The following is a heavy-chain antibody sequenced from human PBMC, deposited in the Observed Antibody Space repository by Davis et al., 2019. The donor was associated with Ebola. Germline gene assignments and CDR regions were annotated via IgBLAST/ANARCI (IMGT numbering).Heavy chain of an antibody. D-gene: IGHD6-6*01. Sequence: MPSETLSLTCTVSGDSISSNDYFWGWIRQPPGKGLEWIASIDYTGKTYYLSSLKSRLTISIDTSKSQFSLKLTSVTAADAGVYYCARRDQYMGSSVDSWGQGTLISVSS. V-gene: IGHV4-39*01. CDR2: IDYTGKT. J-gene: IGHJ4*02. CDR3: ARRDQYMGSSVDS. CDR1: GDSISSNDYF.